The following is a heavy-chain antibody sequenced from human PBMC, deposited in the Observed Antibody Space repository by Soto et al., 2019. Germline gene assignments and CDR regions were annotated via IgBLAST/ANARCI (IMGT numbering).Heavy chain of an antibody. CDR1: GFTFSSYA. D-gene: IGHD6-19*01. Sequence: QVQLVESGGGVVQPGRSLRLSCAASGFTFSSYAMHWVRQAPGKGLEWVAVISYDGSNKYYADSVKGRFTISRDNSKNTLNLQMNSLRAEDTAVYYCARDSRQQWLVLGNYFDYWGQGTLVTVSS. CDR2: ISYDGSNK. V-gene: IGHV3-30-3*01. J-gene: IGHJ4*02. CDR3: ARDSRQQWLVLGNYFDY.